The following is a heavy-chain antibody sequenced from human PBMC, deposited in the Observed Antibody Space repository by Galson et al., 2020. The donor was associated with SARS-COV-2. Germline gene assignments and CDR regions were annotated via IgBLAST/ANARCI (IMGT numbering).Heavy chain of an antibody. CDR2: INHSGST. Sequence: SETLSLTCAVYGGSFNGYYWSWIRQPPGQGLEWIGEINHSGSTNYNPSLKSRVTISVDTSKNQFSLKLSSVTAADTAVYYCARGSRDSWLARGYYYYYGMDVWGQGTTVTVSS. V-gene: IGHV4-34*01. D-gene: IGHD5-12*01. CDR3: ARGSRDSWLARGYYYYYGMDV. J-gene: IGHJ6*02. CDR1: GGSFNGYY.